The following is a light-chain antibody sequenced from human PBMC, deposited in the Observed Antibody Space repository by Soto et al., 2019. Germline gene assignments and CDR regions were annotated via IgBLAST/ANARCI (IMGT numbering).Light chain of an antibody. J-gene: IGKJ4*01. CDR2: AAS. CDR1: QNIGSR. Sequence: DIQMTQSPSSVSASLGDRVTITCRASQNIGSRIAWYQHKPGKAPKLLIYAASSLQTGVPSRFSGSGFGTEVTLTISSLQPEDFASFYCQQAYSFPLTFGGGTRVEI. CDR3: QQAYSFPLT. V-gene: IGKV1-12*01.